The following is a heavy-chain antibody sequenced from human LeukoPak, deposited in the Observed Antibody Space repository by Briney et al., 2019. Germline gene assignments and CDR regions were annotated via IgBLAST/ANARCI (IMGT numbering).Heavy chain of an antibody. J-gene: IGHJ4*02. CDR2: ISGSGGST. Sequence: GGSMRLSCAASGFTFSSYAMSWVRQAPGKGLEWVSAISGSGGSTYYADSVKGRFTISRDNSKNTLYLQMNSLRAEDTAVYYCAKDPWGGSGSLFDYWGQGTLVTVSS. V-gene: IGHV3-23*01. D-gene: IGHD3-10*01. CDR3: AKDPWGGSGSLFDY. CDR1: GFTFSSYA.